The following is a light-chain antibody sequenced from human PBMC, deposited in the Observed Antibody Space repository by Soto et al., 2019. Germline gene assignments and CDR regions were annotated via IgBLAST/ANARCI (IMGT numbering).Light chain of an antibody. CDR2: GSS. J-gene: IGKJ2*01. Sequence: EIVLTQSPGTLVLSPGDRATLSCRASQSVSSNYVAWYQQKPGQAPRLLTHGSSSRATGIPDRFSGRGFGTDFTLVISRLEPEDFAVYYCQQYGSSPFTFGQGTKLEIK. V-gene: IGKV3-20*01. CDR1: QSVSSNY. CDR3: QQYGSSPFT.